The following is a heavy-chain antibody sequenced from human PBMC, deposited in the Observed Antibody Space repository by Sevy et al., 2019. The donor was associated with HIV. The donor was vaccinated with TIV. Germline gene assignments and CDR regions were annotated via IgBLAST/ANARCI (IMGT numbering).Heavy chain of an antibody. CDR2: LSFGCGEI. CDR3: AREGCTKPHDY. J-gene: IGHJ4*02. V-gene: IGHV3-23*01. Sequence: GSSLRLSCAASGFTFSKYSMSWVRQPPGKGLEWVSTLSFGCGEINHADSVKGRFTISRDNSKNSLYLQMNNLRAEDTAVYYCAREGCTKPHDYWGQGTLVTVSS. CDR1: GFTFSKYS. D-gene: IGHD2-8*01.